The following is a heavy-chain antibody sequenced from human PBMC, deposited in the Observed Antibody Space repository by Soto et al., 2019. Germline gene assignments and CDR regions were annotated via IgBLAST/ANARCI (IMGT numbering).Heavy chain of an antibody. V-gene: IGHV4-4*02. D-gene: IGHD6-13*01. CDR2: IYHSGST. J-gene: IGHJ4*02. CDR1: GGSISSSNW. CDR3: ARGIIAAAGTFDY. Sequence: SETLSLTCAVSGGSISSSNWWSWVRQPPGKGLEWIGEIYHSGSTNYNLSLKSRVTISVDKSKNQFSLKLSSVTAADTAVYYCARGIIAAAGTFDYWGQGTLVTVSS.